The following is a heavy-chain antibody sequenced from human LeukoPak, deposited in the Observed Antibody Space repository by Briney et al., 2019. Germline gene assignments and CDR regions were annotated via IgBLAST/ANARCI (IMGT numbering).Heavy chain of an antibody. D-gene: IGHD5-18*01. CDR2: MNPNSGNT. Sequence: ASVKVSCKASGYTFTNYDINWVRQAPGQGLEWMGWMNPNSGNTGYAQKFQGRVTITRNTSISTAYMELSSLRSEDTAVYYCARGENGYSYGYVGYYYYYYMDVWGKGTTVTVSS. J-gene: IGHJ6*03. CDR3: ARGENGYSYGYVGYYYYYYMDV. CDR1: GYTFTNYD. V-gene: IGHV1-8*03.